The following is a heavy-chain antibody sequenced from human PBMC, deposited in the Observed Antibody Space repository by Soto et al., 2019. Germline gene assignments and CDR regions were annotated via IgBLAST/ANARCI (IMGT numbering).Heavy chain of an antibody. CDR3: ARDPMRYPTYFDY. CDR2: IYYSGST. CDR1: GGSITSYY. V-gene: IGHV4-59*12. D-gene: IGHD1-1*01. J-gene: IGHJ4*02. Sequence: PSETLSLTCTVSGGSITSYYWSWIRQPPGKGLEWIGYIYYSGSTNYNPSLKSRVTISVDTSKNQFSLKLSSVTAADTAVYYCARDPMRYPTYFDYWGRGILVTVSS.